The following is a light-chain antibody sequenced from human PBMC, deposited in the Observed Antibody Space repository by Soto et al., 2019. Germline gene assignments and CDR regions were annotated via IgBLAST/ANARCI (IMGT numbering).Light chain of an antibody. CDR3: SSYTGSSTFV. Sequence: QSVLTQPASVSGSPGQSITISCTGTSSDVGGYDYVSWYQQLPGKATKLLIYDVNNRPSGVSHRFSRSKSGNTASLTISGLQAEDEADYYCSSYTGSSTFVFGTGTKVTVL. CDR2: DVN. CDR1: SSDVGGYDY. V-gene: IGLV2-14*01. J-gene: IGLJ1*01.